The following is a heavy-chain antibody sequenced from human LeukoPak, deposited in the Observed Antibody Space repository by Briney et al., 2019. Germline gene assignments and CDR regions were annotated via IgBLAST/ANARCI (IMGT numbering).Heavy chain of an antibody. Sequence: ASVKVSCKASGYTFTSNGISWVRQAPGQGLEWMGWISAYNGNTNCAQKLQGRVTMTTDTSTSTAYMELRSLRSDDTAVYYCARRNGIAAAGTRNWFDPWGQGTLVTVSS. CDR2: ISAYNGNT. CDR1: GYTFTSNG. D-gene: IGHD6-13*01. J-gene: IGHJ5*02. CDR3: ARRNGIAAAGTRNWFDP. V-gene: IGHV1-18*01.